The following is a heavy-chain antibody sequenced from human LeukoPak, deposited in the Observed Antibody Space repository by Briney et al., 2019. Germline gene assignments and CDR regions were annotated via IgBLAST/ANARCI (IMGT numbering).Heavy chain of an antibody. D-gene: IGHD6-25*01. Sequence: ASVKVSCKVSGYTLTELSMHWVRQAPGKGLEWMGGFDPEDGETIYAQKFQGRVTTTRDTSISTAYMELSRLRSDDTAVYYCARDMSVSSAKEDFDYWGQGTLVTVSS. V-gene: IGHV1-24*01. CDR2: FDPEDGET. CDR1: GYTLTELS. J-gene: IGHJ4*02. CDR3: ARDMSVSSAKEDFDY.